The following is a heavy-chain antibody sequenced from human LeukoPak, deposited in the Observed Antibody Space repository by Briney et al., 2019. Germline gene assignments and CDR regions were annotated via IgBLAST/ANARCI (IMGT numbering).Heavy chain of an antibody. CDR3: ARLRYSGSYYVYY. D-gene: IGHD1-26*01. J-gene: IGHJ4*02. Sequence: PSETLSLTCTVSGGSISSSSYYWGWIRQPPGKGLEWIGSIYCSGSTYYNPSLKSRVTISVDTSKNQFSLKLSSVTAADTAVYYCARLRYSGSYYVYYWGQGTLVTVSS. V-gene: IGHV4-39*01. CDR2: IYCSGST. CDR1: GGSISSSSYY.